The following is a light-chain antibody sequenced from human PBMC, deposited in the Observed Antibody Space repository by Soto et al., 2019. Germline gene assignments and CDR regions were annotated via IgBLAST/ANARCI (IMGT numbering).Light chain of an antibody. CDR2: AAS. CDR1: QGISSD. Sequence: DIQLTQSPSFLSASVGDRVTITCRASQGISSDLAWYQQKPEKAPKLLIYAASTLQSGVPSRFSGSGSGTECPRTISSLQPEDFATYYCQHLDSYSTFGQGTRLEIK. V-gene: IGKV1-9*01. CDR3: QHLDSYST. J-gene: IGKJ5*01.